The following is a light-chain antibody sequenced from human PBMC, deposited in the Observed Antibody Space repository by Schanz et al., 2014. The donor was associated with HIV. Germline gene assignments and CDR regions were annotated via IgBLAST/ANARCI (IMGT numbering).Light chain of an antibody. CDR2: GAS. V-gene: IGKV3-20*01. J-gene: IGKJ3*01. Sequence: EIVLTQSPGSLSLSPGERATLSCGASPRLSSSYLAWYQQKPGQAPRLLFYGASSRATGIPDRFSGSGSGTDFTLTISRLEPEDFAVYYCQHYGSSFGPGTKVDIK. CDR3: QHYGSS. CDR1: PRLSSSY.